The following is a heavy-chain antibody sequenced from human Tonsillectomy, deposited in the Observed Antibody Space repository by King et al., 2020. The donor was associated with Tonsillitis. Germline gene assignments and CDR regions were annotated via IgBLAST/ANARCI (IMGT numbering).Heavy chain of an antibody. V-gene: IGHV3-30*04. CDR2: ISYDGSNK. Sequence: VQLVESGGGVVQPGRSLRLSCAASGFTFSSYTMHWVRQAPGKGLEWVAVISYDGSNKYYADSVKGRFTISRDNSKNTLYLQMNSLRAEDTAVYYCARGTIYGDYEYFDYWGQGTLVPVSS. D-gene: IGHD4-17*01. CDR1: GFTFSSYT. J-gene: IGHJ4*02. CDR3: ARGTIYGDYEYFDY.